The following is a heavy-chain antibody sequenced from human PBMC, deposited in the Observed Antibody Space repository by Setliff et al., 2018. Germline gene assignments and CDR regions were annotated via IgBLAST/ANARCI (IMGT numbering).Heavy chain of an antibody. D-gene: IGHD2-21*02. CDR2: IYTGGST. J-gene: IGHJ6*02. V-gene: IGHV3-66*01. Sequence: GGSLRLSCAASGFTVRSYYMTWVRQAPGKGLEWVSVIYTGGSTYYADSVKGRFTISRDDSNNTLYLQMTSLRAEDTAVYYCARNWVTAQHYYYGMDVWGQGTTVTVTS. CDR1: GFTVRSYY. CDR3: ARNWVTAQHYYYGMDV.